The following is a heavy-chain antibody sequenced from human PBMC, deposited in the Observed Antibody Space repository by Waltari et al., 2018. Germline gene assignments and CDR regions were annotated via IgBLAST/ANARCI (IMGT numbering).Heavy chain of an antibody. V-gene: IGHV1-2*02. Sequence: QVQLVQSGAEVKKPGASVKVSCKASGYTFTGYYMHWVRQAPGQGLEWMGGINPDSGGTNCAQKCQGRVNLTRDTSISAAYMELSRLRSDDTAVYYCAKSLYGGNSPMPFDYWGQGTLVTVSS. CDR2: INPDSGGT. CDR3: AKSLYGGNSPMPFDY. J-gene: IGHJ4*02. D-gene: IGHD4-17*01. CDR1: GYTFTGYY.